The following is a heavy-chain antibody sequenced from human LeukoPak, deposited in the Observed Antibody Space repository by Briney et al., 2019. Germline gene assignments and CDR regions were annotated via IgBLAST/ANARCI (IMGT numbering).Heavy chain of an antibody. J-gene: IGHJ6*02. D-gene: IGHD6-25*01. Sequence: SETLSLTCAVSGGSISSSSYCWGWIRQPPGKGLEWIGEIYHSGSTNYNPSLKSRVTISIDKSKNQFSLKLSSVTAADTAVYYCARDTGSGDPGYYGMDVWGQGTTVTVSS. V-gene: IGHV4-39*07. CDR3: ARDTGSGDPGYYGMDV. CDR2: IYHSGST. CDR1: GGSISSSSYC.